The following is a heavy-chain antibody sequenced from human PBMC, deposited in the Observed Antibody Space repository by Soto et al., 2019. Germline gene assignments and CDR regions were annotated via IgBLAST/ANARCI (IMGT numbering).Heavy chain of an antibody. Sequence: PSETLSLTCTVSGGSFSSGDYYWSWIRQPPGKGLEWIGYIYYTGSTYYNPSLKSRVTISVDTSTNQFFLKLSSVTATDTALYYCASAGQGDSSGYYPFDYWGQGTLVTVSS. J-gene: IGHJ4*02. V-gene: IGHV4-30-4*01. CDR3: ASAGQGDSSGYYPFDY. D-gene: IGHD3-22*01. CDR1: GGSFSSGDYY. CDR2: IYYTGST.